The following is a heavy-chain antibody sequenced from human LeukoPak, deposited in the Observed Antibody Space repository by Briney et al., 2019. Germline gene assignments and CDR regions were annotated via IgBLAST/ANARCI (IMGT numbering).Heavy chain of an antibody. V-gene: IGHV4-4*02. Sequence: PSETLSLTCVVSNGAISSRDWWSWVRQPPGKGLEWIGEIYLGGSTNYNPSLRSRATMSVDKSKNRFSLNLSSVTAADTAMYYCARSTYDSSGPGWFDPWGQGTLVTVSS. CDR3: ARSTYDSSGPGWFDP. CDR2: IYLGGST. J-gene: IGHJ5*02. D-gene: IGHD3-22*01. CDR1: NGAISSRDW.